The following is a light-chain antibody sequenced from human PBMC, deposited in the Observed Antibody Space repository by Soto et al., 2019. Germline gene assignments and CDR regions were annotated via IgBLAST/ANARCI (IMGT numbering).Light chain of an antibody. CDR3: QQFDSYSPT. Sequence: DIPMTQSPSTLSASVGDTVIITCRASQSVNNWLAWYQQKPGKAPKLLIYKASSLESGVPSRFSGSGSGTEFTLTISGLQPDDFATYYCQQFDSYSPTFGPGTKVDI. CDR1: QSVNNW. V-gene: IGKV1-5*03. CDR2: KAS. J-gene: IGKJ3*01.